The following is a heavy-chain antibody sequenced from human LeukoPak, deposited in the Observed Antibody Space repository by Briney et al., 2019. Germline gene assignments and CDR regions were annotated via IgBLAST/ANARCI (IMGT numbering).Heavy chain of an antibody. D-gene: IGHD3-22*01. CDR2: IYPADSGT. CDR3: ARRHGYDSSGYYFGTGYFDL. V-gene: IGHV5-51*01. J-gene: IGHJ2*01. CDR1: GYDFTTHW. Sequence: GESLKISCKGSGYDFTTHWIGWVRHMPGKGLEWMAIIYPADSGTRYSPSLQGQITITADKSINTAYLQWSSLKASDTAMYYCARRHGYDSSGYYFGTGYFDLWGRGTLVTVSS.